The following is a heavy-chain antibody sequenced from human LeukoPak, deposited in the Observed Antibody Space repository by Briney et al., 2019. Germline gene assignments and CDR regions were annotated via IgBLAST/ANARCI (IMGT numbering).Heavy chain of an antibody. CDR3: ARDWTGTYYFDY. J-gene: IGHJ4*02. Sequence: GGSLRLSCAASGFTFSSYGMHWVRQAPGKGLEWVAVIWYDGSNKYYADSVKGRFTISRDNSKNTLYLQMNSLRAEDTAVYYCARDWTGTYYFDYWGQGTLVTVPS. V-gene: IGHV3-33*01. D-gene: IGHD3/OR15-3a*01. CDR1: GFTFSSYG. CDR2: IWYDGSNK.